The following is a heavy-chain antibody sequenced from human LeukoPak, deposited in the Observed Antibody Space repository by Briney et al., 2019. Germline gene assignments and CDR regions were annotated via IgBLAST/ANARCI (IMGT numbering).Heavy chain of an antibody. D-gene: IGHD3-9*01. J-gene: IGHJ4*02. Sequence: PGGSLRLSCAASGFTFSTYWMHWVRQAPGKELVWVARIRPEGTTTAYADSVKGRFTISRDSAKNTLFLQMNSLSAEDTAVYYCARDLDWILFDYWGQGTLVTVSS. CDR2: IRPEGTTT. CDR3: ARDLDWILFDY. CDR1: GFTFSTYW. V-gene: IGHV3-74*03.